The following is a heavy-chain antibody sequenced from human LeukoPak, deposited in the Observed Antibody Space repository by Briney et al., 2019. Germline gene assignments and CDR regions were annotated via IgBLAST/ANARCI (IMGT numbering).Heavy chain of an antibody. CDR3: ARRGGHSWDVGNWFDP. D-gene: IGHD6-13*01. J-gene: IGHJ5*02. V-gene: IGHV4-39*01. CDR2: ASYSGIN. Sequence: SETLSLTCLVSGDSIRTTSFLGWIRQPPGMGLEWIASASYSGINYYNPSLRSRVIVSADTSKNQFSLRLTSVTAADTAVYYCARRGGHSWDVGNWFDPWGQGILVTVSS. CDR1: GDSIRTTSF.